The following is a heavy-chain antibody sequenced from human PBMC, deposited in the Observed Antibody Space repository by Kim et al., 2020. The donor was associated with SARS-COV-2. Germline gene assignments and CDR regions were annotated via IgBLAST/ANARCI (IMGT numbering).Heavy chain of an antibody. CDR3: ARGAYSSSWDTRYGMDV. J-gene: IGHJ6*02. V-gene: IGHV3-33*01. D-gene: IGHD6-13*01. CDR2: IWYDGSNK. Sequence: GGSLRLSCAASGFTFSSYGMHWVRQAPGKGLEWVAVIWYDGSNKYYADSVKGRFTISRDNSKNTLYLQMNSLRAEDTAVYYCARGAYSSSWDTRYGMDVWGQGTTVTVSS. CDR1: GFTFSSYG.